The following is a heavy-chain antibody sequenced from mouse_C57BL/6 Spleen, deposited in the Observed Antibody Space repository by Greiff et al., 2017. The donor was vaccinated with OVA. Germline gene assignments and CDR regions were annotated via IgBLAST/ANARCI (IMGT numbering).Heavy chain of an antibody. J-gene: IGHJ4*01. CDR1: GYTFTDYY. D-gene: IGHD4-1*01. CDR2: INPNNGGT. CDR3: AREELDAMDY. Sequence: VQLQQSGPELVKPGASVKISCKASGYTFTDYYMNWVKQSHGKSLEWIGDINPNNGGTSYNQKFKGKATLTVDKSSSTAYMELRSLTSEDSAVYYCAREELDAMDYWGQGTSVTVSS. V-gene: IGHV1-26*01.